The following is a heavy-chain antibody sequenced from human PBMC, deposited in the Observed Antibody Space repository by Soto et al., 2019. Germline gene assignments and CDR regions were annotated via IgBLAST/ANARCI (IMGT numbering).Heavy chain of an antibody. CDR2: IYYSGST. J-gene: IGHJ4*02. CDR3: ARGGRRQIDY. V-gene: IGHV4-59*08. Sequence: SETLSLTCSVSGGSIGSYYWSWIRQPPGKGLEWIGYIYYSGSTNYNPSLKSRVTISVDTSKNQFSLKLSSVTAADTAVHYCARGGRRQIDYWGQGTLVTVSS. D-gene: IGHD3-16*01. CDR1: GGSIGSYY.